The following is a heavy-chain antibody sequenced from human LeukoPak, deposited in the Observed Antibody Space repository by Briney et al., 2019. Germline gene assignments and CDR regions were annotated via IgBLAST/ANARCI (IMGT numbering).Heavy chain of an antibody. CDR2: IYYSGST. Sequence: SETLSLTCTVSGGSISSSSYYWGWIRQPPGKGLEWIGSIYYSGSTYYNPSLKSRVTISVDTSKNQFSLKLSSVTAADTAVYYCARAPLRRLLLRSGGNWFDPWGQGTLVTVSS. J-gene: IGHJ5*02. CDR3: ARAPLRRLLLRSGGNWFDP. V-gene: IGHV4-39*07. D-gene: IGHD3-10*02. CDR1: GGSISSSSYY.